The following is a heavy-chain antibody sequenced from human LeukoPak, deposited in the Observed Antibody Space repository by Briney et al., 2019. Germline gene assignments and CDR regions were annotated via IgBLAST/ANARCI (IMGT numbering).Heavy chain of an antibody. V-gene: IGHV4-59*08. Sequence: SETLSLTCTVSGGPISSYYWSWIRQPPGKGLEWIGYIYYSGSTNYNPSLKSRVTISVDTSKNQFSLKLSSVTAADTAVYYCARHGHPPDPFDYWGQGTLVTVSS. J-gene: IGHJ4*02. CDR2: IYYSGST. CDR3: ARHGHPPDPFDY. CDR1: GGPISSYY.